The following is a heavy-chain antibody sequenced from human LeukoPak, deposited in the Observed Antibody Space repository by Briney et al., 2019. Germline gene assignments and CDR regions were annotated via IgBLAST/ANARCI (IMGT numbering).Heavy chain of an antibody. CDR1: GYTFTGYY. V-gene: IGHV1-2*02. D-gene: IGHD2-2*01. CDR2: INPNSGGT. Sequence: ASVKVSCKASGYTFTGYYMHWVRQAPGQGLEWMGWINPNSGGTNYAQKFQGRVTMTRDTSISTAYMELSRLRSDDTAVYYCARDPPNVGCSGTSCYGRDYWGQGTLVTVSS. J-gene: IGHJ4*02. CDR3: ARDPPNVGCSGTSCYGRDY.